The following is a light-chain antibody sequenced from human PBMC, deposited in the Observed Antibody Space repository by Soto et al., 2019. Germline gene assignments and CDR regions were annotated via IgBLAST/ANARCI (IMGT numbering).Light chain of an antibody. V-gene: IGLV2-11*01. CDR3: CSYAGSSRV. J-gene: IGLJ2*01. CDR1: SSDVGGYNY. CDR2: DVS. Sequence: QSALTQPRSVSGSPGQSVTISCTGTSSDVGGYNYVSWYQQHPGKAPKLMIYDVSKRPSGVPDRFSGSKSGNTASLTISGLQAEEEADYYCCSYAGSSRVFGGGTKVTVL.